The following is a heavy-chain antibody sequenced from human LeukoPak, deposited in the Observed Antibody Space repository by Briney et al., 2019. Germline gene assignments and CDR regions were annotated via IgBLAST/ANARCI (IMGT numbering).Heavy chain of an antibody. V-gene: IGHV3-23*01. CDR3: AKDRGSSGWSLDY. Sequence: GGSLRLSCAASGFTFSNYAMSWVRQAQGKGLEWVSSISGRGSSTYYADSVKGGFTISRDNSKKTLYLQMHSLRAEDTAVYYCAKDRGSSGWSLDYWGQGTLVTVSS. CDR2: ISGRGSST. J-gene: IGHJ4*02. D-gene: IGHD6-19*01. CDR1: GFTFSNYA.